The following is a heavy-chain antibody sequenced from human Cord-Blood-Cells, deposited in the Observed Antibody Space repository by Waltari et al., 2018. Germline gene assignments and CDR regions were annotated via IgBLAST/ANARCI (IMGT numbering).Heavy chain of an antibody. CDR1: GGSFSGYS. CDR3: ARGLERDIVVVPAAIKLDP. Sequence: QVQLQQWGAGLLKPSETLSLTCAVYGGSFSGYSWSWIRQPPGTGMDWIGEINHSGSTNYNPSLKSRVTISVDTSKNQFSLKLSSVTAADTAVYYCARGLERDIVVVPAAIKLDPWGQGTLVTVSS. D-gene: IGHD2-2*01. CDR2: INHSGST. V-gene: IGHV4-34*01. J-gene: IGHJ5*02.